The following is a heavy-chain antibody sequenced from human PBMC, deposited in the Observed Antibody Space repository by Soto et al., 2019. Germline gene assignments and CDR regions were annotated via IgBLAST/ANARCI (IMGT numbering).Heavy chain of an antibody. CDR1: GFTFSPYW. Sequence: EVQLVESGGDLVQPGGSLRLSCVASGFTFSPYWMSWVRQAPGRGLQWVATINNDGSEKYYADSVKGRFTISRDNARDSLYLQLTSLRAEDTAIYCCARGSNQDSWGQGTLVAVSS. J-gene: IGHJ4*02. D-gene: IGHD2-8*01. V-gene: IGHV3-7*03. CDR3: ARGSNQDS. CDR2: INNDGSEK.